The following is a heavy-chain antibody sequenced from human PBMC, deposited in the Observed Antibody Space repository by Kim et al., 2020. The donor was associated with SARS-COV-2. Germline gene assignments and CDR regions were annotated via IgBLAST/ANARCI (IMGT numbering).Heavy chain of an antibody. Sequence: GGSLRLFCTASGFTFSSYEMNWVRQAPGKGLEWVSYISSSGSKIYYADSVKGRFTISRDNAKNSLYLQMNSLRAEDTAVYYCARDDFRDNFDYWGQGTLVTVSS. J-gene: IGHJ4*02. V-gene: IGHV3-48*03. CDR3: ARDDFRDNFDY. CDR2: ISSSGSKI. CDR1: GFTFSSYE.